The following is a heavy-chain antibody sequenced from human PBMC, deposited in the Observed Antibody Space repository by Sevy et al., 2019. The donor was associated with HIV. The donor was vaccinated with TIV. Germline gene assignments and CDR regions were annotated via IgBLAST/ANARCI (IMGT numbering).Heavy chain of an antibody. D-gene: IGHD3-22*01. CDR3: AKDTIVVVGEALDI. CDR1: GFTFSNYA. V-gene: IGHV3-23*01. CDR2: ISGRDTGT. Sequence: GGSLRLSCAVSGFTFSNYAMSWVRQAPGKGLEWVSAISGRDTGTFYAESVKGRFTISRDNSKNNLYLQMNSLRAEDTAVYYCAKDTIVVVGEALDIWGRGTMVTVSS. J-gene: IGHJ3*02.